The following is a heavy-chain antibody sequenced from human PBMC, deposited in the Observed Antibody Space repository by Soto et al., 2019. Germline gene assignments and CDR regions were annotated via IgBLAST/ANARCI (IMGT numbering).Heavy chain of an antibody. CDR1: GYTFTSYG. V-gene: IGHV1-18*01. D-gene: IGHD6-13*01. Sequence: ASVKVSCKASGYTFTSYGISWVRQAPGQGLEWMGWISAYNGNTNYAQKLQGRVTMTTDTSTSTAYMELRSLRSDDTAVYYCARVPTAAAGNKGVDYYYYYGMDVWGQGTTVTVSS. CDR3: ARVPTAAAGNKGVDYYYYYGMDV. CDR2: ISAYNGNT. J-gene: IGHJ6*02.